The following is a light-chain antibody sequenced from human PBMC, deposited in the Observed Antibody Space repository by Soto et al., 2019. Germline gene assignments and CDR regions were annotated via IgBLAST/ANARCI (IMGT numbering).Light chain of an antibody. CDR3: QQGYT. V-gene: IGKV3-20*01. Sequence: VVLTQSPGTLSLSPGERATLSCWASQSISGSFLAWYQQRPGQTPRLLIYGATSRATGIPDRFSGSGSGTDYFLTISRLEPEDVAVYYCQQGYTFGQGTKREIK. J-gene: IGKJ2*01. CDR1: QSISGSF. CDR2: GAT.